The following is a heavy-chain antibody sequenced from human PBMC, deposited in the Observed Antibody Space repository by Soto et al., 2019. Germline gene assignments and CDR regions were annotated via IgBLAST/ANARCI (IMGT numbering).Heavy chain of an antibody. Sequence: QVQLVESGGGVVQPGRSLRLSCAASGFTCSSYGMHWVHQAPGKGLEWVAVIWYDGSNKYYADSVKGRFTISRDNSKNTLYLQMNSLRAEDTAVYYCARHYYDILTGWFEVTYRGQGTLVTVSS. CDR3: ARHYYDILTGWFEVTY. CDR2: IWYDGSNK. CDR1: GFTCSSYG. V-gene: IGHV3-33*01. J-gene: IGHJ4*02. D-gene: IGHD3-9*01.